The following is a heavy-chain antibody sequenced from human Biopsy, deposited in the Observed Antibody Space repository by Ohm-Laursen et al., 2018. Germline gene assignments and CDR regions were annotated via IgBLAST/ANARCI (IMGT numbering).Heavy chain of an antibody. V-gene: IGHV4-31*03. CDR1: GDSISSGGNY. Sequence: TLSLTCTVSGDSISSGGNYWSWIRQFPGKGLEWIAYIYHTGSTHYNPSLKSRLSIAIDTSKNQFSVSLRSVTAADTAVYYCAGADMVTTIVDYWGQGTLVTVSS. CDR3: AGADMVTTIVDY. J-gene: IGHJ4*02. D-gene: IGHD5-12*01. CDR2: IYHTGST.